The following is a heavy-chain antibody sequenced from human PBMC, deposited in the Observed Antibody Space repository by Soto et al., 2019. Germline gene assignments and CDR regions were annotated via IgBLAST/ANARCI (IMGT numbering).Heavy chain of an antibody. CDR2: IYYSGST. CDR3: ARAGPGYSLIRYFDY. D-gene: IGHD1-26*01. CDR1: GGSISSYY. Sequence: PSETLSLTCTVSGGSISSYYWSWIRQPPGKGLEWIGYIYYSGSTNYNPSRKSRVTISVDTSKNQFSLKLSSVTAADTAVYYCARAGPGYSLIRYFDYWGQGTLVTVSS. V-gene: IGHV4-59*01. J-gene: IGHJ4*02.